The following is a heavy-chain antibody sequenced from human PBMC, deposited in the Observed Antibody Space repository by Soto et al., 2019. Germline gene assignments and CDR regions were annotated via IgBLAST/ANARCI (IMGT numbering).Heavy chain of an antibody. D-gene: IGHD2-2*01. Sequence: PGGSLRLSCAASGFTFSSYAMSWVRQAPGKGLEWVSAISGSGGSTYYADSVKGRFTISRDNSKNTLYLQMNSLRAEDTAVYYCAKRRYCSSTSCYYYYMDVWGKGTTVTVSS. CDR2: ISGSGGST. CDR1: GFTFSSYA. CDR3: AKRRYCSSTSCYYYYMDV. J-gene: IGHJ6*03. V-gene: IGHV3-23*01.